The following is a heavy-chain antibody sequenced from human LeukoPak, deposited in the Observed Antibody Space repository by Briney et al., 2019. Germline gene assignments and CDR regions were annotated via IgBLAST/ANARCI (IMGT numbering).Heavy chain of an antibody. D-gene: IGHD5-12*01. CDR1: GDTLTELS. CDR2: FDPEDGET. V-gene: IGHV1-24*01. Sequence: ASVKVSCKVSGDTLTELSMHWVRQAPGRGLEWMGGFDPEDGETIYAQKFQGRVTMTEDTSTDTAYMELSSLRSEDTAVYYCATIPSGYDTLTFDYWGQGTLVTVSS. CDR3: ATIPSGYDTLTFDY. J-gene: IGHJ4*02.